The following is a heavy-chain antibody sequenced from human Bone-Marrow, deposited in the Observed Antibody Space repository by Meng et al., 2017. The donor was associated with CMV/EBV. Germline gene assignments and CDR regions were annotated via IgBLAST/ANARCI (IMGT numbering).Heavy chain of an antibody. D-gene: IGHD3-16*01. V-gene: IGHV1-2*02. J-gene: IGHJ4*02. CDR3: ARGDNVDY. CDR2: ITPNTGGT. CDR1: GYAFNGYY. Sequence: SVKVSCKTSGYAFNGYYIHWVRQAPGQGLEWMGWITPNTGGTNYAQKFQGRVTMTRDTSISTAYLELSRLRSDDTAVYYCARGDNVDYWGQGTLVTVSS.